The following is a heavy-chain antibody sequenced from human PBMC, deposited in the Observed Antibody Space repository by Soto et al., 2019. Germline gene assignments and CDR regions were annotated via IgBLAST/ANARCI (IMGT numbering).Heavy chain of an antibody. Sequence: QVHLQESGPGLVKPSETLSLTCAVSGASIGSGGWWSWVRQPPGKGLAWIAEIFHDGNTNYSPSLKSRGTISVDKSQNQFSLNVYSVTAADPAVYYCARHEGWTGPDQWGQGTLVTVSS. V-gene: IGHV4-4*02. D-gene: IGHD2-8*02. CDR1: GASIGSGGW. J-gene: IGHJ5*02. CDR3: ARHEGWTGPDQ. CDR2: IFHDGNT.